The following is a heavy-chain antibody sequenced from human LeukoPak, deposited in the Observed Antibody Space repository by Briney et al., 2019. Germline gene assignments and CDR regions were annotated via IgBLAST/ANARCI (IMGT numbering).Heavy chain of an antibody. CDR2: IYYTGST. J-gene: IGHJ5*02. CDR1: GGSISSSSYY. CDR3: ARGYWFDP. Sequence: SGTLSLTCTVSGGSISSSSYYWGWIRQPPGKGLEWIGSIYYTGSTYYNPSLKSRVTISVDTSKNQFSLKLSSVTAADTAVYYCARGYWFDPWGQGTLVTVSS. V-gene: IGHV4-39*01.